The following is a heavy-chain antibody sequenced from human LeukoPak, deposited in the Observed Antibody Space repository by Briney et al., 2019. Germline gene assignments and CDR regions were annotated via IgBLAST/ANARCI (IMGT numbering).Heavy chain of an antibody. Sequence: GGSLRLSCAASGFTVSSNYMSWVRQAPGKGLEWVSVIYSGGSTYYADSVKGRFTISRDNSKNTLYFQMNSLRAEDTAVYHCARGTSYCSGGNCYPNYYYGMDVWGQGTTVTVSS. D-gene: IGHD2-15*01. CDR3: ARGTSYCSGGNCYPNYYYGMDV. J-gene: IGHJ6*02. V-gene: IGHV3-53*01. CDR2: IYSGGST. CDR1: GFTVSSNY.